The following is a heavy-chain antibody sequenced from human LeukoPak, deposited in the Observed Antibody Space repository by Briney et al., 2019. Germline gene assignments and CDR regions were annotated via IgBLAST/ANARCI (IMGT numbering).Heavy chain of an antibody. D-gene: IGHD3-10*01. CDR3: ARQGGSGTFGAFNV. J-gene: IGHJ3*01. Sequence: GESMKISCQGSGYSFNNYWIGWMRQMPGNGLEWMGIIHPGDSDIRYSPSFQGLVTISADMSISTAYLQWSSLKASDTAKYYCARQGGSGTFGAFNVWGQGTMVTVSS. V-gene: IGHV5-51*01. CDR2: IHPGDSDI. CDR1: GYSFNNYW.